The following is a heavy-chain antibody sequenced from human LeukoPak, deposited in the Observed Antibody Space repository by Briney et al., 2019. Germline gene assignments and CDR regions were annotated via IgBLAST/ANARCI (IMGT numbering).Heavy chain of an antibody. CDR3: AKVAGDGFRYYFDY. J-gene: IGHJ4*02. Sequence: PGRSLRLSCAASGFTFNNYAMGWVRQAPRRGLEWVSIISGSGGRTYSADSVKGRFTISRDNSRKMLYLQMNSLRVEDTAVYYCAKVAGDGFRYYFDYWGQGTLVTVSS. V-gene: IGHV3-23*01. CDR1: GFTFNNYA. CDR2: ISGSGGRT. D-gene: IGHD6-19*01.